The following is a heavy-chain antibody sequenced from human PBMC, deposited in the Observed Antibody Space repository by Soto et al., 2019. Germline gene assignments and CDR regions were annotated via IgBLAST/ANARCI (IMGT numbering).Heavy chain of an antibody. D-gene: IGHD4-17*01. V-gene: IGHV4-39*01. CDR3: ARQKRDGESYFDY. CDR1: GGSISSSSYY. J-gene: IGHJ4*02. Sequence: QLQLQESGPGLVKPSETLSLTCTVSGGSISSSSYYWGWIRQPPGKGLEWIGSIYYSGSTYYNPSLQSRVTISVDKSKNQFSLKLSSVTAADTAVYYCARQKRDGESYFDYWGQGTLVTVSS. CDR2: IYYSGST.